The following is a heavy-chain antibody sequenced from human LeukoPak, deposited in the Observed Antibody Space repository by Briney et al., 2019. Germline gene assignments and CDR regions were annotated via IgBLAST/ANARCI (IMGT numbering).Heavy chain of an antibody. CDR3: ARTAGGYSHYYFDY. V-gene: IGHV4-59*01. J-gene: IGHJ4*02. D-gene: IGHD2-15*01. Sequence: PSETLSLTCTVSGGSISGYYWSWIRQPPGKGLEWIGYISYSGSTNYNPSLKSRVTMSVDTSKNQFSLRLRSVTAADTAIYFCARTAGGYSHYYFDYWGQGTLVTVSS. CDR2: ISYSGST. CDR1: GGSISGYY.